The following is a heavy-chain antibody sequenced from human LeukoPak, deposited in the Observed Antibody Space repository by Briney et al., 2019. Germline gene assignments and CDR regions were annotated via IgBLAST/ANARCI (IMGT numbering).Heavy chain of an antibody. J-gene: IGHJ4*02. Sequence: GGSLRLSCAASGFTFSSYAMSWVRQAPGKGLEWVSAISGSASNTYYADSVQGRFTISRDNSKNTLFLQMNSLRAEDTAVYYCATEKGDSPDYCGQGTLVTVSS. CDR3: ATEKGDSPDY. V-gene: IGHV3-23*01. CDR1: GFTFSSYA. CDR2: ISGSASNT. D-gene: IGHD2-21*01.